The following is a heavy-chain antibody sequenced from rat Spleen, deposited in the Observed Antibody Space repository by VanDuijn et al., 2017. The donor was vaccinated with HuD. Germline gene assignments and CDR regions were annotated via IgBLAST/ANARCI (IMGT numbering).Heavy chain of an antibody. CDR1: GFTFSDYY. Sequence: EVQLVESGGGLVQPGRSMKLSCAASGFTFSDYYMAWVRQAPKKGLEWVASISYEGSSTYYGDSVKGRFTISRDNAKSTLYLQMNSLRSEDTATYYCARVTYPGINLDYWGQGVMVTVSS. CDR3: ARVTYPGINLDY. J-gene: IGHJ2*01. V-gene: IGHV5-22*01. D-gene: IGHD1-4*01. CDR2: ISYEGSST.